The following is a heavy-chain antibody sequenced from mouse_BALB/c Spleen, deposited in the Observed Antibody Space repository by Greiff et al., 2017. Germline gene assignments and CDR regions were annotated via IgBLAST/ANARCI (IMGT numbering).Heavy chain of an antibody. CDR2: INSNGGST. V-gene: IGHV5-6-2*01. Sequence: EVQRVESGGGLVKLGGSLKLSCAASGFTFSSYYMSWVRQTPEKRLELVAAINSNGGSTYYPDTVKGRFTISRDNAKNTLYLQMSSLKSEDTALYYCARHEEVRGPWFAYWGQGTLVTVSA. CDR1: GFTFSSYY. J-gene: IGHJ3*01. CDR3: ARHEEVRGPWFAY.